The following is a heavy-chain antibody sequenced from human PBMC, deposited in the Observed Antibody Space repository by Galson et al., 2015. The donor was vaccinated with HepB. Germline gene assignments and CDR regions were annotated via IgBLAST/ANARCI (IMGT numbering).Heavy chain of an antibody. CDR1: GFTFSNYG. V-gene: IGHV3-74*01. D-gene: IGHD6-13*01. Sequence: SLRLSCAASGFTFSNYGMHWVRQAPGKGLVWVSRINSDGTYITYADSVTGRFTISSDNAKNTLYLQMNSPRAEDTALYYCARTRGAAAGIFDYWGQGSLVTVSS. CDR2: INSDGTYI. J-gene: IGHJ4*02. CDR3: ARTRGAAAGIFDY.